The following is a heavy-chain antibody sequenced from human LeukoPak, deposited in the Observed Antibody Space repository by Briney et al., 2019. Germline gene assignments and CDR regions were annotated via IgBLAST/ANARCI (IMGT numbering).Heavy chain of an antibody. J-gene: IGHJ6*02. CDR2: ISYDGSNK. D-gene: IGHD5-24*01. CDR1: GFTFSSYG. Sequence: PGGSLRLSCGASGFTFSSYGMHWVRQAPGKGLEWVAVISYDGSNKYHADSVKGRFTISRDNSKNTLYLQMNSLRAEDTAVYYCAKGHGRPVYYYYGMDVWGQGTTVTVSS. CDR3: AKGHGRPVYYYYGMDV. V-gene: IGHV3-30*18.